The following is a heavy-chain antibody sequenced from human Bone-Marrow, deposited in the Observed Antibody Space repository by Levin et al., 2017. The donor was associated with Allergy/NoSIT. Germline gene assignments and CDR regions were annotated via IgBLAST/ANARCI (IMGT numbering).Heavy chain of an antibody. CDR1: GYTFTSYY. V-gene: IGHV1-46*01. D-gene: IGHD3-3*01. CDR2: INPSGGST. Sequence: ASVKVSCKASGYTFTSYYMHWVRQAPGQGLEWMGIINPSGGSTSYAQKFQGRVTMTRDTSTSTVYMELSSLRSEDTAVYYCAREATFLEWLLYPAPFDYWGQGTLVTVSS. CDR3: AREATFLEWLLYPAPFDY. J-gene: IGHJ4*02.